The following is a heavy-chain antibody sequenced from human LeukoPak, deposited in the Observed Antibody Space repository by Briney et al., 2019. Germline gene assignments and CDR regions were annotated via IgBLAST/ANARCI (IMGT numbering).Heavy chain of an antibody. J-gene: IGHJ4*02. CDR2: IYYSGNT. CDR1: GGSISSGDYY. D-gene: IGHD1-7*01. CDR3: ATQNWDLYYFDY. V-gene: IGHV4-30-4*08. Sequence: PSETLSLTCTVSGGSISSGDYYWSWIRQPPGKGLEWIGYIYYSGNTYYNPSLKSRVTISVDTSKNQFSLKLSSVTAADTAVYYCATQNWDLYYFDYWGQGTLVTVSS.